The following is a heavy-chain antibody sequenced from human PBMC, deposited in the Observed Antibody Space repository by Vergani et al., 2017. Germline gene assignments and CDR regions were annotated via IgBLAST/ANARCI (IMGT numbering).Heavy chain of an antibody. J-gene: IGHJ5*02. Sequence: QVQLVQSGSELKKPGASVKVSCKASGYTFTRYAINWVRQAPGQGLEWMGWINTNTGNPTYAQGFTGRFVFSLDTSVSTAYLQISNLKAEDTAVYYCARRWELNPEGGDWFDPWGQGTLVTVSS. V-gene: IGHV7-4-1*02. CDR3: ARRWELNPEGGDWFDP. CDR2: INTNTGNP. D-gene: IGHD4-23*01. CDR1: GYTFTRYA.